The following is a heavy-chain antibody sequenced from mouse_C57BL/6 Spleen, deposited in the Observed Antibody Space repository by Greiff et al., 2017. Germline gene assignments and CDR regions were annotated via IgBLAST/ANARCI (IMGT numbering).Heavy chain of an antibody. CDR2: IYPGSGST. D-gene: IGHD2-2*01. Sequence: QVHVKQPGAELVKPGASVKMSCKASGYTFTSYWITWVKQRPGQGLEWIGDIYPGSGSTNYNEKFKSKATLTVDTSSSTAYMQLSSLTSEDSAVYYCARSSYGYDEDWYFDVWGTGTTVTVSS. V-gene: IGHV1-55*01. CDR3: ARSSYGYDEDWYFDV. CDR1: GYTFTSYW. J-gene: IGHJ1*03.